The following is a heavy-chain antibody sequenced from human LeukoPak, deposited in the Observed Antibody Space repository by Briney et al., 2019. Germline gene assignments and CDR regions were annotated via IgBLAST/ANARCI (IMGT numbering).Heavy chain of an antibody. V-gene: IGHV5-51*01. CDR2: IYPGDSDT. CDR3: ARTLRDYGDPEYLHH. CDR1: GYSFTSYW. D-gene: IGHD4-17*01. J-gene: IGHJ1*01. Sequence: GESLKISCKGSGYSFTSYWIGWVRQMPGKGLEWMVMIYPGDSDTRYSPSFQGQVTISAAKSISTAYLQWTSLKASDTGMYYCARTLRDYGDPEYLHHWGQGTLVTVSS.